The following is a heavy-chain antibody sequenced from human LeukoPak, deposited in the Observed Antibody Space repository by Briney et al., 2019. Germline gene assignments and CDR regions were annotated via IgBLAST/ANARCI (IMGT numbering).Heavy chain of an antibody. J-gene: IGHJ4*02. CDR3: VQTTGWPGFDY. CDR2: IYNGVPT. D-gene: IGHD6-19*01. CDR1: GAPISSFY. Sequence: SETLSLICTTSGAPISSFYWSWVRQPPGKGLEWIGNIYNGVPTFFNPFLKSRVTLSVDTSKTQFSLQLASVTAADTAVYYCVQTTGWPGFDYWGQGILVTVSS. V-gene: IGHV4-4*09.